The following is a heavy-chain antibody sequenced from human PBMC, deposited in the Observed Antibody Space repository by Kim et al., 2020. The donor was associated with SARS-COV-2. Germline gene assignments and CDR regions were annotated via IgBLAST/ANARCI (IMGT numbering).Heavy chain of an antibody. CDR2: GRGGST. D-gene: IGHD3-22*01. J-gene: IGHJ4*02. Sequence: GRGGSTYYTESGKGRLTISRDNAKNTLYLQMNSQRAEDTAIYYGGISGYYRWGQGTLVTVSS. CDR3: GISGYYR. V-gene: IGHV3-23*01.